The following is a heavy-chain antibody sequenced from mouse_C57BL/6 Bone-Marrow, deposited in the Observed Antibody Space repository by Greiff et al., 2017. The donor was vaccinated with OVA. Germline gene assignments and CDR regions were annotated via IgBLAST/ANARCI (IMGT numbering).Heavy chain of an antibody. CDR2: IYPGSGST. J-gene: IGHJ4*01. Sequence: QVQLQQPGAELVKPGASVKMSCKASGYTFTSYWITWVKQRPGQGLEWIGDIYPGSGSTNYNEKFKSKATLTVDTSSSTAYMQLSSLTSEVSAVYYWARLDDGYYEDYAMDYWCQGTSVTVSS. CDR3: ARLDDGYYEDYAMDY. D-gene: IGHD2-3*01. V-gene: IGHV1-55*01. CDR1: GYTFTSYW.